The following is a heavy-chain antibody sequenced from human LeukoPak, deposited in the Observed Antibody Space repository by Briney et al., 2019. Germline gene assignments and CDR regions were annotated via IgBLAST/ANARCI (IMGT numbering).Heavy chain of an antibody. Sequence: SETLSLTCAVYGGSFSGYYWSWIRQPPGKGLEWIGEINHSGSTNYNPSLKSRVTISVDTSKNQFSLKLSSVTAADTAVYYCARASVDAFDIWGQGTMVTVSS. D-gene: IGHD3-10*01. V-gene: IGHV4-34*01. CDR2: INHSGST. CDR1: GGSFSGYY. CDR3: ARASVDAFDI. J-gene: IGHJ3*02.